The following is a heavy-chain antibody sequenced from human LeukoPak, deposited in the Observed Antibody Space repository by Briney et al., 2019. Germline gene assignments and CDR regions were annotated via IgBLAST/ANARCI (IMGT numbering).Heavy chain of an antibody. Sequence: ASVKVSCKASGYSFTGYFMQWVRQAPGQGLEWMGWINPNSGDTNYAQKFQGRVTMTRDTSISTAYMELSRLRSDDAAVYYCARRFYCAMDVWGQGTTVTVSS. CDR2: INPNSGDT. CDR3: ARRFYCAMDV. D-gene: IGHD3-16*01. V-gene: IGHV1-2*02. CDR1: GYSFTGYF. J-gene: IGHJ6*02.